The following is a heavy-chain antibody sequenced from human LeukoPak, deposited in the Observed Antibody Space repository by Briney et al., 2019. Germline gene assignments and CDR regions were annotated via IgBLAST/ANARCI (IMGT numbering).Heavy chain of an antibody. CDR2: ISSNGDTT. CDR3: AKGTDTTGRQNFDI. D-gene: IGHD2-8*02. J-gene: IGHJ4*02. CDR1: GFTFTIYG. V-gene: IGHV3-23*01. Sequence: PRGSLKVSCKAPGFTFTIYGIRWGRQAPGEGLEWVSRISSNGDTTFYTDYLSGRFTISRDSAKKAVFLQMKSLRGGDSALYYCAKGTDTTGRQNFDIWGQGTLVTVSS.